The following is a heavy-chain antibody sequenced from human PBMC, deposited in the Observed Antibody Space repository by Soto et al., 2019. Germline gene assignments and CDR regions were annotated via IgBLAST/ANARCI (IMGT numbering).Heavy chain of an antibody. D-gene: IGHD5-12*01. V-gene: IGHV1-18*01. Sequence: QVPLVQSGAEVKKPGASVKVSCKASGYTFTSYGISWVRQAPGQGLEWMGWISAYNGNTNYAQKLQGRVTMTTDTSTSTAYMELRSLRSDDTAVYYCARERYSGYDFDYYYYGMDVWGQGTTVTVSS. CDR3: ARERYSGYDFDYYYYGMDV. CDR2: ISAYNGNT. CDR1: GYTFTSYG. J-gene: IGHJ6*02.